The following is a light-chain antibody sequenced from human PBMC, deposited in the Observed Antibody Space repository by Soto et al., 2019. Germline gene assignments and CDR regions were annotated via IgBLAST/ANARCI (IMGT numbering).Light chain of an antibody. CDR2: DNN. V-gene: IGLV1-51*01. J-gene: IGLJ1*01. Sequence: QSVLTQPPSVSAAPGQKVTISCSGSSSNIGNNFVSWYQQLPETAPKLLIYDNNKRPSGIPDRFSGSKSDTSATLGITELQTGDEADYYCGTWDSSLSAYVFGTGTKLPS. CDR1: SSNIGNNF. CDR3: GTWDSSLSAYV.